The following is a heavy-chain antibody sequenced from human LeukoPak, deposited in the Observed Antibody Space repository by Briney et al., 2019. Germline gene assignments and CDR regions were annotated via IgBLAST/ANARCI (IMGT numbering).Heavy chain of an antibody. Sequence: ASVKVSCKASGYTFTSYGISWVRQAPGQGLELMGWISAYNVNTNYAQKLQGRVTITTDTSTSTAYMELRSLRSDDPAVYYCARDSVLLWFGELPHWGQGTLVTVSS. V-gene: IGHV1-18*01. CDR2: ISAYNVNT. D-gene: IGHD3-10*01. CDR3: ARDSVLLWFGELPH. CDR1: GYTFTSYG. J-gene: IGHJ4*02.